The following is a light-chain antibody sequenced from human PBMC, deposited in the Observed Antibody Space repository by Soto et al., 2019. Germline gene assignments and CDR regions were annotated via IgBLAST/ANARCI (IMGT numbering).Light chain of an antibody. Sequence: EIVMTQSPATLSVSPGDSATLSCRASQSLGQRLAWYQQKAGQAPRLLIYRASTRATGIPARFGGSGSGTEFTLTISSLQSEDFAVYYCQQYKSWPPFTFGQGTRLEI. V-gene: IGKV3-15*01. J-gene: IGKJ5*01. CDR1: QSLGQR. CDR3: QQYKSWPPFT. CDR2: RAS.